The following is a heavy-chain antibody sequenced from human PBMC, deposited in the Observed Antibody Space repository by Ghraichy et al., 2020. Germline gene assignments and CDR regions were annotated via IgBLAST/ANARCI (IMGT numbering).Heavy chain of an antibody. CDR2: ISTSGSST. V-gene: IGHV3-23*01. CDR1: GFTFSSYA. Sequence: GSLRLSCAASGFTFSSYAMSWVRQAPGKGLEWVSTISTSGSSTYYADFVKGRFTISRDNSKNTLYLQMNSLRAEDTALHYCAKDPVNYHDTSAYFFDSWGQGILVTVSS. J-gene: IGHJ4*02. CDR3: AKDPVNYHDTSAYFFDS. D-gene: IGHD3-22*01.